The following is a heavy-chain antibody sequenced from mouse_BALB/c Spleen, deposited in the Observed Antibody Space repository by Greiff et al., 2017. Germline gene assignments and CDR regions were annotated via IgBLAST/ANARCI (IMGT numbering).Heavy chain of an antibody. CDR3: ARYYYGSNYFDY. V-gene: IGHV1S34*01. Sequence: LVKTGASVKISCKASGYSFTGYYMHWVKQSHGKSLEWIGYISCYNGATSYNQKFKGKATFTVDTSSSTAYMQFNSLTSEDSAVYYCARYYYGSNYFDYWGQGTTLTVSS. J-gene: IGHJ2*01. CDR1: GYSFTGYY. CDR2: ISCYNGAT. D-gene: IGHD1-1*01.